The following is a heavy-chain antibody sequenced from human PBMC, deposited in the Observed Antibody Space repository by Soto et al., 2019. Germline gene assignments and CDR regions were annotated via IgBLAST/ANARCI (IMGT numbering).Heavy chain of an antibody. Sequence: SETLSLTCTVSGGSISSSSYYWGWIRQPPGKGLEWIGSIYYSGSTYYNPSLKSRVTISVDTSKNQFSLKLSSVTAADTAVYYCAAQLLWFGELGHGMDVWGQGTTVTVSS. CDR3: AAQLLWFGELGHGMDV. CDR2: IYYSGST. CDR1: GGSISSSSYY. V-gene: IGHV4-39*01. D-gene: IGHD3-10*01. J-gene: IGHJ6*02.